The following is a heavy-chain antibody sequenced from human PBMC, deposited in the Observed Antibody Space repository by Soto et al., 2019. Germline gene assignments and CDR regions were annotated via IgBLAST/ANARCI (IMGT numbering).Heavy chain of an antibody. CDR3: ARGRFLRYFDWFPCFDI. CDR2: MNPNSGNT. CDR1: GYTFTSYD. V-gene: IGHV1-8*01. D-gene: IGHD3-9*01. Sequence: ASVKVSCKASGYTFTSYDINWVRQATGLGLEWMGWMNPNSGNTGYAQKFQGRVTMTRNTSISTAYMELSSLRSEDTAVYYCARGRFLRYFDWFPCFDIWGQGTMVTVSS. J-gene: IGHJ3*02.